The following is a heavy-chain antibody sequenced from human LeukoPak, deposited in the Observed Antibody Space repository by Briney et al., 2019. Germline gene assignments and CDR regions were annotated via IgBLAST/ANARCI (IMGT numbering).Heavy chain of an antibody. CDR1: GFTFSAYG. D-gene: IGHD6-13*01. CDR3: ARAAIAAARIYYYMDV. Sequence: GGSLRLSCVASGFTFSAYGMQWVRQAPGKGLEWVAFIWYDGTKKYYGESVRGRFTISRDNAENSLYLQMNSLRAEDTAVYYCARAAIAAARIYYYMDVWGKGTTVTVSS. CDR2: IWYDGTKK. V-gene: IGHV3-33*01. J-gene: IGHJ6*03.